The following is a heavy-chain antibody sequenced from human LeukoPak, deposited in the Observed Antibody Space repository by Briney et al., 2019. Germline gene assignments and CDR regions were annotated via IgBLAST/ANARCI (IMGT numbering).Heavy chain of an antibody. CDR1: GGSISSYY. D-gene: IGHD3-22*01. J-gene: IGHJ6*03. Sequence: SETLSLTCTVSGGSISSYYWSWIRQPPGKGLEWIGYIYTSGSTNYNPSLKSRVTISVDTSKNQFSLKLSSVTAADTAVYYCARQSLSGSPSLYYYYMDVWGKGTTVTVSS. V-gene: IGHV4-4*09. CDR3: ARQSLSGSPSLYYYYMDV. CDR2: IYTSGST.